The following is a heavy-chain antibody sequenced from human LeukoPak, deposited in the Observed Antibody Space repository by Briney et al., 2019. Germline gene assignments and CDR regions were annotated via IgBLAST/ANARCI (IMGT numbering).Heavy chain of an antibody. CDR2: ISGSGGST. CDR1: GFAFRNAW. V-gene: IGHV3-23*01. J-gene: IGHJ3*02. Sequence: GGSLRLSCAASGFAFRNAWMSWVRQAPGKGLEWVSAISGSGGSTYYADSVKGRFTISRDNSKNTLYLQMNSLRAEDTAVYYCARDRGDTFDIWGQGTMVTVSS. CDR3: ARDRGDTFDI.